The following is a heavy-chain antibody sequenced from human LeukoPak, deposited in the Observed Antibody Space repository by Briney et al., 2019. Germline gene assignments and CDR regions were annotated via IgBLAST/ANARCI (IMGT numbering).Heavy chain of an antibody. CDR3: ARDRPSGHCSSTSCYLNWFDP. CDR1: GYTFTSYY. V-gene: IGHV1-2*02. D-gene: IGHD2-2*01. Sequence: ASVKVSCKASGYTFTSYYMHWVRQAPGQGLEWMGIINPSGGSTNYAQKFQGRVTMTRDTSISTAYMELSRLRSDDTAVYYCARDRPSGHCSSTSCYLNWFDPWGQGTLVTVSS. J-gene: IGHJ5*02. CDR2: INPSGGST.